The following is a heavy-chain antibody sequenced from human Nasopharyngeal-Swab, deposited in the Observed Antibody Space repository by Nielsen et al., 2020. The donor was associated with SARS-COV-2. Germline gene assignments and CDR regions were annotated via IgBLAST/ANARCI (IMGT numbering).Heavy chain of an antibody. CDR3: ARGGLLRFGNMDV. Sequence: RGSLRLSCAASGFTFSSYSMNWVRQAPGKGLEWVSSISSSSSYIYYADSVKGRFTISRDNAKNSLYLQMNSLRAEDTAVYYCARGGLLRFGNMDVWGKGTTVTVSS. D-gene: IGHD3-3*01. CDR2: ISSSSSYI. V-gene: IGHV3-21*01. J-gene: IGHJ6*03. CDR1: GFTFSSYS.